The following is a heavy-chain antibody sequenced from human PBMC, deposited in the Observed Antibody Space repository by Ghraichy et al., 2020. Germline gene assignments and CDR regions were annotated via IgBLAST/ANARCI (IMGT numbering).Heavy chain of an antibody. D-gene: IGHD2-15*01. J-gene: IGHJ6*03. CDR3: ARVAATPFYYYYMDV. CDR1: GVTLSSHS. V-gene: IGHV3-48*02. Sequence: GESLNISCAASGVTLSSHSMNWVRQAPGKGLEWVSYISSGSSTKYYADSVKGRFTISRDNAKNSLYLQMNSLSDEDTAVYYCARVAATPFYYYYMDVWGKGTTVTVSS. CDR2: ISSGSSTK.